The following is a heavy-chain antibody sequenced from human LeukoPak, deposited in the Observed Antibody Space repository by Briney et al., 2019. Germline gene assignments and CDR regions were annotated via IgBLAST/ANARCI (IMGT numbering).Heavy chain of an antibody. CDR2: IYTSGST. CDR3: ARDRLIFYGDYSGGEFDY. D-gene: IGHD4-17*01. CDR1: GGSISSYY. Sequence: PSETLSLTCTVSGGSISSYYWSWIRQPAGKGLEWIGRIYTSGSTNYNPPLKSRVTMSVDTSKNQFSLKLSSVTAADTAVYYCARDRLIFYGDYSGGEFDYWGQGTLVTVSS. J-gene: IGHJ4*02. V-gene: IGHV4-4*07.